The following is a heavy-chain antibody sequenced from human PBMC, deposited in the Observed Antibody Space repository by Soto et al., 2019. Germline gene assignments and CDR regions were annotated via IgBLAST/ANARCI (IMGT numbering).Heavy chain of an antibody. CDR2: ISYSGNT. Sequence: PSETLSLTCSVSGSSISSYYWTWIRQPPGRGLEYIWYISYSGNTYYNPSLRGRVTISLDTSKNQFSLQLSSVTAADMAVYYCARENYASSGAPFLDYWGQGTLVTVSS. J-gene: IGHJ4*02. CDR1: GSSISSYY. V-gene: IGHV4-59*01. D-gene: IGHD3-22*01. CDR3: ARENYASSGAPFLDY.